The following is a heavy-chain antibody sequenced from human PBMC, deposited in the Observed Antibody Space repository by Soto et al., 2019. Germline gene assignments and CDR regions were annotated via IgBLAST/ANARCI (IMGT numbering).Heavy chain of an antibody. D-gene: IGHD5-12*01. CDR3: ARESVALFDY. Sequence: AETLSLTCTVSGGSISSYYWSWIRQPPGKGLEWIGYIYYSGSTNYNPSLKSRVTISVDTSKNQFSLKLSSVTAADTAVYYCARESVALFDYWGQGTLVTVSS. V-gene: IGHV4-59*01. CDR2: IYYSGST. CDR1: GGSISSYY. J-gene: IGHJ4*02.